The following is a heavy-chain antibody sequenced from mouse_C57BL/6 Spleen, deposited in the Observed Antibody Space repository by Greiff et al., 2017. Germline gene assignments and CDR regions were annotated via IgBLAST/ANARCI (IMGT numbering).Heavy chain of an antibody. Sequence: EVQLQESGTVLARPGASVKMSCKTSGYTFTSYWMHWVQQRPGQGLEWIGAIYPGNSDTSYNQKFKGKDKLTAVTSASTAYMELSSLTNEDSAVYYCTRTPYGSNPFDYWGQGTTLTVSS. CDR3: TRTPYGSNPFDY. D-gene: IGHD1-1*01. V-gene: IGHV1-5*01. J-gene: IGHJ2*01. CDR2: IYPGNSDT. CDR1: GYTFTSYW.